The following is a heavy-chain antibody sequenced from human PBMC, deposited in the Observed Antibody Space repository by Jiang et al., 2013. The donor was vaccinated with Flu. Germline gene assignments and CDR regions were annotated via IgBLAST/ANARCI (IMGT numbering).Heavy chain of an antibody. CDR2: INHSGST. CDR3: ARGDTAMVYGFDY. J-gene: IGHJ4*02. Sequence: LLKPSETLSLTCAVYGGSFSGYYWSWIRQPPGKGLEWIGEINHSGSTNYNPSLKSRVTISVDTSKNQFSLKLSSVTAADTAVYYCARGDTAMVYGFDYWGQGTLVTVSS. V-gene: IGHV4-34*01. CDR1: GGSFSGYY. D-gene: IGHD5-18*01.